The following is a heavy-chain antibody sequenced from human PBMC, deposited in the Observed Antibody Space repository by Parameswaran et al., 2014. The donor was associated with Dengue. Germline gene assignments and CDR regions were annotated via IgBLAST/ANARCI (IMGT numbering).Heavy chain of an antibody. D-gene: IGHD3-22*01. J-gene: IGHJ6*02. Sequence: RWIRQPPGKGLEWVSAISGSGGSTYYADSVKGRFTISRDNSKNTLYLQMNSLRAEDTAVYYCAMMVIYYYYGMDVWGQGTTVTVSS. V-gene: IGHV3-23*01. CDR3: AMMVIYYYYGMDV. CDR2: ISGSGGST.